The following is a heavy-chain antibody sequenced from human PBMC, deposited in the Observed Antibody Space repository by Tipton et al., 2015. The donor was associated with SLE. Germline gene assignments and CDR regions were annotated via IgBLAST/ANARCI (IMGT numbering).Heavy chain of an antibody. J-gene: IGHJ4*02. CDR3: ARDQYSSGRWDY. V-gene: IGHV3-74*01. CDR1: GFTFSHYY. Sequence: SLRLSCAASGFTFSHYYMHWVRQTPGKGRVWVSRISSDGTNITYAASGKGRFTISRDNSENSLFLQMNSLRAEDTAVYYCARDQYSSGRWDYWGQGALVTVSS. CDR2: ISSDGTNI. D-gene: IGHD6-19*01.